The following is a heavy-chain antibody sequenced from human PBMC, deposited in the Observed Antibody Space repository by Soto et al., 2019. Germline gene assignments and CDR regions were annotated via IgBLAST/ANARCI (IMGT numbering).Heavy chain of an antibody. CDR2: FFSSVSA. J-gene: IGHJ4*02. CDR3: ARDGMTTGDT. V-gene: IGHV4-4*07. D-gene: IGHD2-21*02. CDR1: GVSFRSYA. Sequence: XTLSLPCMVSGVSFRSYAWSWVRQPANKGLEWIGRFFSSVSATYNPSLKSRVSISMDTPENRISLKLQSVTAEDAGVYFCARDGMTTGDTWGPGTLVTVSS.